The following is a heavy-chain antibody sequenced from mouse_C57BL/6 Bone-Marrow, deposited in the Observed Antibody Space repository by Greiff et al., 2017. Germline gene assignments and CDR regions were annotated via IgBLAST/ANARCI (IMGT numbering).Heavy chain of an antibody. D-gene: IGHD1-1*01. CDR2: IYPRSGNT. CDR1: SYTFTSYG. CDR3: ARDGSSYDWYFDV. J-gene: IGHJ1*03. Sequence: QVQLQQSGAELARPGASVKLSCKASSYTFTSYGISWVKQRTGQGLEWIGEIYPRSGNTYYNEKFKGKATLTADKASSTAYMELRSLTSEDSAVYFCARDGSSYDWYFDVWGTGTTVTVSS. V-gene: IGHV1-81*01.